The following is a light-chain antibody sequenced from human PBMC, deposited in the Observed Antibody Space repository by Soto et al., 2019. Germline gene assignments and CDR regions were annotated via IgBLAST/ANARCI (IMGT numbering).Light chain of an antibody. V-gene: IGLV1-40*01. CDR1: SSNIGAGYD. CDR3: HSYDSSLSGSI. Sequence: QSVLTQPPSVSGAPGQRGTISCTGSSSNIGAGYDVHWYQQLPGTAPTLLIYADNRRPSGVPDRFSGSKSGTSASLAITRLQAEDEADYYCHSYDSSLSGSIFGGGTKLTVL. J-gene: IGLJ2*01. CDR2: ADN.